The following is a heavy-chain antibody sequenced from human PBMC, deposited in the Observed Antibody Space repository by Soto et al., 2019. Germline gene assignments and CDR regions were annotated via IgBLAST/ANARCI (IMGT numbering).Heavy chain of an antibody. CDR2: IYPGDSDT. J-gene: IGHJ6*02. CDR3: ASQGSNGPYYYYGMDV. D-gene: IGHD2-8*01. CDR1: GYRFSSYW. Sequence: PGESLKISCQGSGYRFSSYWIAWVRQMPGKGLEWMGIIYPGDSDTIYSPSFQGQVTFSVDKSTSTAYLQWSSLRASDTAMYYCASQGSNGPYYYYGMDVWGQGTTVTVSS. V-gene: IGHV5-51*01.